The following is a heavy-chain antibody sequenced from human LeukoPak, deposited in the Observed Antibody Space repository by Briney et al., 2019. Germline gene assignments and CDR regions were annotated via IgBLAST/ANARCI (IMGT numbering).Heavy chain of an antibody. J-gene: IGHJ3*02. D-gene: IGHD3-10*01. V-gene: IGHV1-8*03. Sequence: ASVKVSCKASGYTFTSYDINWGRQATGQGREWRGGMNPNSGNTGYAQKFQGRVTITRNTSISTAYMELSSLRSEDTAVYYCARPMVRGVIDAFDIWGQGTMVTVSS. CDR1: GYTFTSYD. CDR3: ARPMVRGVIDAFDI. CDR2: MNPNSGNT.